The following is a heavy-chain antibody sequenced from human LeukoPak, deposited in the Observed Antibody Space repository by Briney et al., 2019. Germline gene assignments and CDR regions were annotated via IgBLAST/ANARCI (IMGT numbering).Heavy chain of an antibody. V-gene: IGHV1-18*01. D-gene: IGHD1-26*01. CDR2: ISAYNGNT. Sequence: GASVKVSCKASGYTFTSYGISWVRQAPGQGLEWMGWISAYNGNTNYAQKLQGRVTMTTDTSTSTAYMELRSLRSDDTAVYYCARLIVGAYYYYYYCMDVWGKGTTVTISS. J-gene: IGHJ6*03. CDR1: GYTFTSYG. CDR3: ARLIVGAYYYYYYCMDV.